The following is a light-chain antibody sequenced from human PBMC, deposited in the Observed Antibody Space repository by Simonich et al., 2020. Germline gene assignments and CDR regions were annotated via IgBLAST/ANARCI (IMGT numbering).Light chain of an antibody. CDR2: RNN. Sequence: QSVLTQPPSASGTPGQRVTISCSGSSSNIGSNTANWYQQLPGTAPKLLIYRNNPRPSGVPDRFSGSKSGTSASLAISGLQSEDEADYYCAAWDDSLNGWVFGGGTKLTVL. V-gene: IGLV1-44*01. CDR1: SSNIGSNT. J-gene: IGLJ3*02. CDR3: AAWDDSLNGWV.